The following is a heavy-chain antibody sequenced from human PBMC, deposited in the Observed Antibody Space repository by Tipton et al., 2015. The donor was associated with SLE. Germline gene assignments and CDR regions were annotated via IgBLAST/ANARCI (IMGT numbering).Heavy chain of an antibody. V-gene: IGHV3-11*04. D-gene: IGHD4-17*01. CDR3: ARAPGVGDYAYWYFDL. J-gene: IGHJ2*01. Sequence: GSLRLSCAASGFTFSDYYMSWIRQAPGKGLEWVSYISSSGSTIYYADSVKGRFTISRDNAKNSLYLQMNSLRAEDTAVYYCARAPGVGDYAYWYFDLWGRGTLVTVSS. CDR2: ISSSGSTI. CDR1: GFTFSDYY.